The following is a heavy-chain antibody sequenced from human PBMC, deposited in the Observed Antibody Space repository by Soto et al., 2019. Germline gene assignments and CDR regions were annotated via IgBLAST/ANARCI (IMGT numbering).Heavy chain of an antibody. V-gene: IGHV4-4*02. Sequence: QVQLQESGPGLVKPSGTLSLTCAVSGGSISSNNWWSWVRQPPGKGLEWIGESHHSGSTNYNPSLKRRVTISVDKSKSQFSLNLGSVTAADTAVYYCAGQVNTASTYKHWGQGTLVTVSS. CDR1: GGSISSNNW. D-gene: IGHD2-2*02. CDR2: SHHSGST. CDR3: AGQVNTASTYKH. J-gene: IGHJ1*01.